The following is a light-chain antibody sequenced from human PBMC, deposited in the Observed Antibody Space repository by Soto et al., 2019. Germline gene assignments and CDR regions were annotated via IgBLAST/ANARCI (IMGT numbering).Light chain of an antibody. CDR1: HSVSSNY. CDR3: QQYGGSPWT. J-gene: IGKJ1*01. V-gene: IGKV3-20*01. Sequence: EIVLTQSPGTLSLSPGEGATLSCRASHSVSSNYLAWYQQKPGQAPRLLIYSASNRATGIPVRFSGSGSGTDFTLTISRLEPEDFAVYYCQQYGGSPWTFGPVTKVEIK. CDR2: SAS.